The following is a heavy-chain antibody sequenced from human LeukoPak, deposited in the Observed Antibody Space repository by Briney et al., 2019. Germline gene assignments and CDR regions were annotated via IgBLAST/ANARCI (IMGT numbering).Heavy chain of an antibody. CDR3: VRGDYGDYTLFDY. CDR2: IYSGGSN. CDR1: VFTVSSNY. J-gene: IGHJ4*02. Sequence: PGGSLRLSCAASVFTVSSNYMSWVRQAPGKGLEWVSVIYSGGSNYFADSVTGRFTISRDNSKNTLYLQMNSLRAEDTAVYYCVRGDYGDYTLFDYWGQGTLVTVSS. D-gene: IGHD4-17*01. V-gene: IGHV3-53*01.